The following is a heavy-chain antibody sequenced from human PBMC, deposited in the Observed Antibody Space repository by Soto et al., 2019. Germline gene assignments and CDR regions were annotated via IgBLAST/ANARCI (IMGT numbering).Heavy chain of an antibody. V-gene: IGHV4-39*01. CDR1: GGSLSSSSYY. D-gene: IGHD6-19*01. CDR3: ARQRQWLATGGY. J-gene: IGHJ4*02. CDR2: IYYSGST. Sequence: SETLSPTRTVSGGSLSSSSYYWGWIRQPPGKGLEWIGSIYYSGSTYYNPSLKSRVTISVDTSKNQFSLKLSSVTAADTAVYYCARQRQWLATGGYWGQGTQVTVS.